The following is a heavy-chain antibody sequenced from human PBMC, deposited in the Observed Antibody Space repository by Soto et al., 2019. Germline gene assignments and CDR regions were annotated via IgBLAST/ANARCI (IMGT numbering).Heavy chain of an antibody. D-gene: IGHD6-6*01. CDR2: ISSSGSTI. CDR3: RWAGEYSSSSGLDYFDY. J-gene: IGHJ4*02. Sequence: GGSLRLSCAASGFTFSDYYMSWIRQAPGKGLEWVSYISSSGSTIYYADSVKGRFTISRDNAKNSLYLQMNSLRAEDTAVYYCRWAGEYSSSSGLDYFDYWGQGTLVTVSP. V-gene: IGHV3-11*01. CDR1: GFTFSDYY.